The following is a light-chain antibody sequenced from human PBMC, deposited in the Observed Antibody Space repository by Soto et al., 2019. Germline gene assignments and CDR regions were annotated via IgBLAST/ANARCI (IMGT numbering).Light chain of an antibody. CDR3: QQYGSSPLT. CDR2: GAS. J-gene: IGKJ4*01. Sequence: EIVLTQSPATLSLSPGERATLSCRASQSVSSSYSAWYQQKPGQAPRLLNYGASSRATGIPDRFSGSGSGTDFTLTISRLEPDDFAVYYCQQYGSSPLTFGGGTKVEIK. V-gene: IGKV3-20*01. CDR1: QSVSSSY.